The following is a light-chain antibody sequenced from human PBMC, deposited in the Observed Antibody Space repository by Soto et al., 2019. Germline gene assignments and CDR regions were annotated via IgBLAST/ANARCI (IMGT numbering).Light chain of an antibody. CDR1: QSLTSN. J-gene: IGKJ4*01. V-gene: IGKV3-15*01. CDR2: DTS. Sequence: EIILTQSPATLYASPGERATLSCRASQSLTSNLAWYQQRPGQATRLLIYDTSTRATDIPGRFSGSGSGTEFTLTIASLQSEDFAVYYCQQYNHWPRMLSFGGGTRV. CDR3: QQYNHWPRMLS.